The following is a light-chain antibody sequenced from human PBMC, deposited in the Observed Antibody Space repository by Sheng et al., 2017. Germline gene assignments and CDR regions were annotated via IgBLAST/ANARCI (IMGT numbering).Light chain of an antibody. CDR3: QQYNNDPWT. V-gene: IGKV1-5*03. CDR1: QSINSW. Sequence: DIQMTQSPSTLSASVGDRVTITCRASQSINSWSAWYQQKPGKAPTLLIYKASSLQSGVPPRFSGSGSGTEFTLTISSLQPDDFATYYCQQYNNDPWTFGQGTKVEMK. CDR2: KAS. J-gene: IGKJ1*01.